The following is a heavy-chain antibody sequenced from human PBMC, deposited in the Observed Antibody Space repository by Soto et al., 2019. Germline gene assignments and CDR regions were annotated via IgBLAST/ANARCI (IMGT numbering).Heavy chain of an antibody. J-gene: IGHJ5*02. D-gene: IGHD2-2*01. V-gene: IGHV4-61*01. CDR3: ARLCSSTSCYGRFDP. Sequence: LSLTCTVSGGSVSSGSYYWSWIRQPPGKGLEWIGYIYYSGSTNYNPSLKSRVTISVDTSKNQFSLKLSSVTAADTAVYYCARLCSSTSCYGRFDPWGQGTLVTVSS. CDR2: IYYSGST. CDR1: GGSVSSGSYY.